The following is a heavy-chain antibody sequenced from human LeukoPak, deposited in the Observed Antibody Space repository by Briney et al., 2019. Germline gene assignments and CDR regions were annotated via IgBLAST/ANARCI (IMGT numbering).Heavy chain of an antibody. CDR1: GFTFSDAW. V-gene: IGHV3-15*01. J-gene: IGHJ4*02. D-gene: IGHD3-10*01. CDR2: IKSNTFRGTT. CDR3: STEFYGSANFNF. Sequence: GGSLTLSCAASGFTFSDAWMSWVRQAPGKGLEWVGHIKSNTFRGTTDYAAPVQGRFPISRHDSKNTLFLLMDSLKTDDPAVYYCSTEFYGSANFNFWGQGTLVTVSS.